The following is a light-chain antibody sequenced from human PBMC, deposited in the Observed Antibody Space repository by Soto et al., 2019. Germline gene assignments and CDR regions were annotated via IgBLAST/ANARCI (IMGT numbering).Light chain of an antibody. CDR2: QTS. J-gene: IGKJ2*01. CDR1: QSLSREF. CDR3: QHYGGSPAYT. Sequence: EIILTQSPGTLSLSPGERATLSYRGSQSLSREFLAWYQQKPGQAPRLLMYQTSSRASGVPDRFSGRGSGTDFNLKIRGLVPEDSAVDYCQHYGGSPAYTFGQGTKLEI. V-gene: IGKV3-20*01.